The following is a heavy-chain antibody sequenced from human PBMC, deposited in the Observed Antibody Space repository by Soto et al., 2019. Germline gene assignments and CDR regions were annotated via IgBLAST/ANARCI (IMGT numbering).Heavy chain of an antibody. D-gene: IGHD2-21*02. CDR1: GYTFTSYG. CDR3: ARDKGAYCGGDCYSTWFDP. J-gene: IGHJ5*02. V-gene: IGHV1-18*01. CDR2: ISAYNGNT. Sequence: GASVKVSCKASGYTFTSYGISWVRQAPGQGLEWMGWISAYNGNTNYAQKLQGRVTMTTDTSTSTAYMKLRSLRSDDTAVYYCARDKGAYCGGDCYSTWFDPWGQGTLVTVS.